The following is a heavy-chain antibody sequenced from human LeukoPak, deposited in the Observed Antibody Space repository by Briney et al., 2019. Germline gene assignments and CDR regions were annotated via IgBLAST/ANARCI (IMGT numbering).Heavy chain of an antibody. Sequence: SETLSLTCTVSGGSMSPYHWGWIRQPPGKGLEWTGYIYYSGSTNYNPSLKSRVTISVDTSKNQFSLKLSSVTAADTAIYYCARAVSGRFDYWDQGTLVTVSS. CDR1: GGSMSPYH. CDR3: ARAVSGRFDY. V-gene: IGHV4-59*08. J-gene: IGHJ4*02. D-gene: IGHD6-19*01. CDR2: IYYSGST.